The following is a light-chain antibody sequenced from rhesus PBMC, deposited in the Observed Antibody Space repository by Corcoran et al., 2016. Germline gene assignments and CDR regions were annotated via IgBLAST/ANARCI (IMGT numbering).Light chain of an antibody. Sequence: EIVMTQSPATLSLSPGERATLSCRASQSVSSSLAWYQQKLGPAPRLFIYGASSRPPGIPDRFSGSGSWTAFTRTISSLEPDDFSVYYCRQYSNWPHSFGQGTKVEIK. CDR3: RQYSNWPHS. V-gene: IGKV3-42*03. CDR2: GAS. J-gene: IGKJ2*01. CDR1: QSVSSS.